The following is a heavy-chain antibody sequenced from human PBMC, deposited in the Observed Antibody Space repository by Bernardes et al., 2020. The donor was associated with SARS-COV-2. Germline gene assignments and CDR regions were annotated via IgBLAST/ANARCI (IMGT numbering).Heavy chain of an antibody. CDR1: GYTFTAYY. CDR2: ISPNSGGT. D-gene: IGHD1-26*01. Sequence: ASLQVSCKASGYTFTAYYMPWVRQAPGQGLEWMGWISPNSGGTTYAQKFQGRVTMTRDTSISTAYMELSRLTFDDTAVYYCASVTWSQYDDFDIWGKGTMVNVSS. J-gene: IGHJ3*02. V-gene: IGHV1-2*02. CDR3: ASVTWSQYDDFDI.